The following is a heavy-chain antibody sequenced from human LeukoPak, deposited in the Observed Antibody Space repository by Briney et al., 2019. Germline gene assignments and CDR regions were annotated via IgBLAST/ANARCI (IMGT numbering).Heavy chain of an antibody. J-gene: IGHJ4*02. Sequence: PGGSLRLSCAASGFTFGSYAMSWVRQAPGKGLEWVSSIPACGAATFHADSVKGLYTISSDNSKSMLYLQMNSLRAEDTALYYCAKGGALFAVASYFDYWGQGTLVTVSS. CDR2: IPACGAAT. V-gene: IGHV3-23*01. CDR1: GFTFGSYA. CDR3: AKGGALFAVASYFDY. D-gene: IGHD6-19*01.